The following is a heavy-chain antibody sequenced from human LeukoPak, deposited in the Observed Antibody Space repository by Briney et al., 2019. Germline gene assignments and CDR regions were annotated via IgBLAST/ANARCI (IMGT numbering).Heavy chain of an antibody. V-gene: IGHV4-4*07. Sequence: PSETLFLTCTVSGGSISSYYWSWIRQPAGKGLEWIGRIYTSGSTNYNPSLKSRVTMSVDTSKNQFSLKLSSVTAADTAVYYCARDEIPTYYYDSSGYYQYYYYYMDVWGKGTTVTVSS. D-gene: IGHD3-22*01. CDR2: IYTSGST. CDR3: ARDEIPTYYYDSSGYYQYYYYYMDV. CDR1: GGSISSYY. J-gene: IGHJ6*03.